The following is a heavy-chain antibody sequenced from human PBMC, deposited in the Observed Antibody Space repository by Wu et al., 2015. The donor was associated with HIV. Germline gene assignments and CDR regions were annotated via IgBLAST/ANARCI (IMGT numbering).Heavy chain of an antibody. V-gene: IGHV1-2*02. CDR2: INPNRGGI. CDR3: ARLQSLHGLYSNADF. Sequence: QVQLVQSGAEVKKPGASVKVSCKASGYTFSGYYIYWVRKTPGQGLEWMGWINPNRGGIKYAQKFQGRVTMTRDTAVSTAYMELNSLRSDDTAVYYCARLQSLHGLYSNADFWGQGTLVTVSS. J-gene: IGHJ4*02. CDR1: GYTFSGYY. D-gene: IGHD4-11*01.